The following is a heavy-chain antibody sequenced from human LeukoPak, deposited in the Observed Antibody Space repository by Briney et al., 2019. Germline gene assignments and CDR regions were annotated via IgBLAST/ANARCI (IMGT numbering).Heavy chain of an antibody. D-gene: IGHD2-21*01. J-gene: IGHJ6*02. CDR1: GFTFSSYS. Sequence: GGSLRLSCAASGFTFSSYSMNWVRQAPGKGLEWVSSISSSSSYIYYADSVKGRFTISRDNAKNSLYLQMNSLRAEDTAVYYSARDSIRLYGMDVWGQGTTVTVSS. V-gene: IGHV3-21*01. CDR2: ISSSSSYI. CDR3: ARDSIRLYGMDV.